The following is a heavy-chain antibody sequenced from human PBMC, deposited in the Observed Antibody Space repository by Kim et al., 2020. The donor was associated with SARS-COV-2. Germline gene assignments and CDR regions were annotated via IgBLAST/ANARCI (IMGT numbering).Heavy chain of an antibody. Sequence: SETLSLTCAVYGGSFSGYYWSWIRQPPGKGLEWIGEINHSGSTNYNPSLKSRVTISVDTSKNQFSLKLSSVTAADTAVYYCARGGRVYYYGSGSYYNPAGPLYYYYGMDVWGQGTTVTVSS. CDR1: GGSFSGYY. D-gene: IGHD3-10*01. CDR2: INHSGST. CDR3: ARGGRVYYYGSGSYYNPAGPLYYYYGMDV. V-gene: IGHV4-34*01. J-gene: IGHJ6*02.